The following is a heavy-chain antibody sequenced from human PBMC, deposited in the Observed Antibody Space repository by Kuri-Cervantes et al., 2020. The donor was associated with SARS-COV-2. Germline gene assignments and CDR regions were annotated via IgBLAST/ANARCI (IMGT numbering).Heavy chain of an antibody. V-gene: IGHV3-23*01. CDR1: GFTFSSYA. CDR3: KLRDYYYYYGMDV. Sequence: ETLSLTCAASGFTFSSYAMSWVRQAPGKGLEWVSAISGSGGSTYYADSVKGRFTISRDNSKNTLYLQMNSLRAEDTAVYYCKLRDYYYYYGMDVWGQGTTVTVSS. CDR2: ISGSGGST. J-gene: IGHJ6*02. D-gene: IGHD1-1*01.